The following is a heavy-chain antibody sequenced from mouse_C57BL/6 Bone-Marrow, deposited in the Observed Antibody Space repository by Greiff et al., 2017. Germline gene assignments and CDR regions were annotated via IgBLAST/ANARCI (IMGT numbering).Heavy chain of an antibody. J-gene: IGHJ1*03. CDR1: GYTFTDYE. CDR2: IDPETGGT. D-gene: IGHD2-3*01. CDR3: TRYDGYYCYWYFDV. Sequence: VQLQESGAELVRPGASVTLSCKASGYTFTDYEMHWVKQTPVHGLEWIGAIDPETGGTAYNQKFKGKAILTADKSSSTAYMELRSLTSEDSAVYYCTRYDGYYCYWYFDVWGTGTTVTVSS. V-gene: IGHV1-15*01.